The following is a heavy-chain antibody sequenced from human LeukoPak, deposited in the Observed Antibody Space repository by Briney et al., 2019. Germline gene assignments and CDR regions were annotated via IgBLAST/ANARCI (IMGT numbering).Heavy chain of an antibody. CDR3: AELTAAAGRNY. CDR1: GFTFSSYA. D-gene: IGHD6-13*01. V-gene: IGHV3-23*01. CDR2: ISGSGGST. Sequence: GGSLRLSCAASGFTFSSYAMSWVRQAPGKGLEWVSAISGSGGSTYYADSVKGRFTISRDNSKNTLYLQMNSLRAEDTAVYYCAELTAAAGRNYWGQGTLVTVSS. J-gene: IGHJ4*02.